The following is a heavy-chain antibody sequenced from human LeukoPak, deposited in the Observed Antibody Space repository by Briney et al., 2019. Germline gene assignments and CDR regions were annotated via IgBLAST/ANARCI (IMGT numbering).Heavy chain of an antibody. D-gene: IGHD3-3*01. CDR1: GFTFSSYG. V-gene: IGHV3-30*02. J-gene: IGHJ4*02. Sequence: GGSLRLSCAASGFTFSSYGMHWVRQAPGKGLEWVAFIRYDGSNKYYADSVKGRFTISRDNSKNTLYLQMNSLRAEDTAVYYCARAPYDFWSGNYFDYWGQGTLVTVSS. CDR3: ARAPYDFWSGNYFDY. CDR2: IRYDGSNK.